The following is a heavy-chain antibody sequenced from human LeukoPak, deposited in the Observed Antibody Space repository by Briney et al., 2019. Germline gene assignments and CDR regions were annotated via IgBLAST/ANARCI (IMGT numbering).Heavy chain of an antibody. CDR3: ARSLSPMLRGAPYY. CDR2: IYHSGNT. V-gene: IGHV4-4*02. J-gene: IGHJ4*02. CDR1: GGSISSSNW. D-gene: IGHD3-10*01. Sequence: SETLSLTRAVSGGSISSSNWWTWVPPPPGRGVEGIGEIYHSGNTNYNPSLRSRVTISLDKSKNQFSLMLTSVTAADTAVYYCARSLSPMLRGAPYYWGRGTLVTVSS.